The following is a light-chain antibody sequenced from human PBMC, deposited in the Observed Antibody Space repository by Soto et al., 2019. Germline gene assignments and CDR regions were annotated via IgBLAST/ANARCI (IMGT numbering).Light chain of an antibody. CDR2: AAS. CDR1: QGISNY. J-gene: IGKJ1*01. Sequence: DVQMTQSPSSLSAYIGDRVTITCRASQGISNYLAWYQQKPWKVPKLLIYAASTLQSWVPSRVSGSGSGTDFTVTTSSLQPEDVATDECQKYSCARWTFGQETQVEIK. V-gene: IGKV1-27*01. CDR3: QKYSCARWT.